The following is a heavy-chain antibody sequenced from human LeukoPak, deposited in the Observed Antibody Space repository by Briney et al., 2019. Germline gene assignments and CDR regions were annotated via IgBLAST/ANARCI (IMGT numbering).Heavy chain of an antibody. CDR2: VRYGGNIK. Sequence: GGSLRVFCATSEFTFSAYAMHWIRQAPGRGLEWVAFVRYGGNIKYYADSVKRRFTISRDNSKNTLYLQMNSLRPEDTAVYYCAKDLGTEYNIFDYWGQGTLVTVSS. CDR3: AKDLGTEYNIFDY. J-gene: IGHJ4*02. V-gene: IGHV3-30*02. CDR1: EFTFSAYA. D-gene: IGHD3-9*01.